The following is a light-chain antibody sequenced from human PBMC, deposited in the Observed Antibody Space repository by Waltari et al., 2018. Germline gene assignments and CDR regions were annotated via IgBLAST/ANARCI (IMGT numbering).Light chain of an antibody. CDR1: RSDVGFYNY. CDR3: NSYTGSSSWV. Sequence: QSALTQPASVSGSPGQSITISCSGTRSDVGFYNYVSWHQPHPGKAPKLMIYDVSQRPSGVSDRFSGSKSGNTASLTISGLQAEDEADYYCNSYTGSSSWVFGGGTKVTV. J-gene: IGLJ3*02. V-gene: IGLV2-14*01. CDR2: DVS.